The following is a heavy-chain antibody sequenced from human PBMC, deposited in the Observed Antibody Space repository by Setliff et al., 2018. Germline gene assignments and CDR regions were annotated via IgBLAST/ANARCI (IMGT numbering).Heavy chain of an antibody. Sequence: GASVKVSCKASGYTLTNYYMHWVRQATGQGLEWMGWMNPNSGRTGYPQKFQGRVTMTRNTSISTAYMELSGLRSEDTAVYFCARGALVLQFLEWLPRFYYMEVWGKGTTVTVS. V-gene: IGHV1-8*02. CDR1: GYTLTNYY. D-gene: IGHD3-3*01. J-gene: IGHJ6*03. CDR2: MNPNSGRT. CDR3: ARGALVLQFLEWLPRFYYMEV.